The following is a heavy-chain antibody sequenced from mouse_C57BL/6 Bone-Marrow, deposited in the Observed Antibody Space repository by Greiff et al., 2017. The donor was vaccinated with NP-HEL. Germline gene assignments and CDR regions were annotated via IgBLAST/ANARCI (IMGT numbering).Heavy chain of an antibody. J-gene: IGHJ2*01. CDR3: ARERGIGDY. V-gene: IGHV5-4*01. CDR1: GFTFSSYA. Sequence: EVQGVESGGGLVKPGGSLKLSCAASGFTFSSYAMSWVRQTPEKRLEWVATISDGGSYTYYPDNVKGRFTISRDNAKNNLYLQMSHLKSEDTAMYDCARERGIGDYWGQGTTLTVSS. CDR2: ISDGGSYT. D-gene: IGHD3-1*01.